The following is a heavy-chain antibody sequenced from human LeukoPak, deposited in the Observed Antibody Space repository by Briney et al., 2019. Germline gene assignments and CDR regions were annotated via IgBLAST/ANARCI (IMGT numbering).Heavy chain of an antibody. V-gene: IGHV4-39*07. D-gene: IGHD1-1*01. CDR1: GGSISSSSYY. CDR2: IYYIVST. CDR3: ASEAGAGTGLAAGDDAFDI. J-gene: IGHJ3*02. Sequence: PSETLSLTCTVSGGSISSSSYYWGWIRQPPGKGLEWIGSIYYIVSTYYNPSLKSRSTISVDTSKNQFSLKLSSVTAVDTAVYYCASEAGAGTGLAAGDDAFDIWGQGTMVTVSS.